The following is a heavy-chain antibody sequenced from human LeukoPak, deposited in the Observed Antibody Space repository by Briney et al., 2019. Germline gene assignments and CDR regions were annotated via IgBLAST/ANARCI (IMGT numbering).Heavy chain of an antibody. CDR3: ARDLRGYSYGGFDY. J-gene: IGHJ4*02. D-gene: IGHD5-18*01. CDR1: GFTVSSNY. Sequence: PGGSLRLSCAASGFTVSSNYMSWVRQAPGKGLEWVSVIYSGGSTYYADSVKGRFTISRDNSKNTLYLQMNSLRAEDTAAYYCARDLRGYSYGGFDYWGQGTLVTVSS. V-gene: IGHV3-53*01. CDR2: IYSGGST.